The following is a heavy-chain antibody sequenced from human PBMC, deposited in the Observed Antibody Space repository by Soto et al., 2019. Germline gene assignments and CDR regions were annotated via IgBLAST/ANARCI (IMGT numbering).Heavy chain of an antibody. V-gene: IGHV3-11*01. D-gene: IGHD6-19*01. CDR3: ARDSARRGYSSGSGAFDP. J-gene: IGHJ5*02. Sequence: PVGSLRLSCAASGFTFSDYYMSWIRQAPGKGLEWVSYISSSGSTIYYADSVKGRFTISRDNAKNSLYLQMNSLRAEDTAVYYCARDSARRGYSSGSGAFDPWGQGTLVTVSS. CDR1: GFTFSDYY. CDR2: ISSSGSTI.